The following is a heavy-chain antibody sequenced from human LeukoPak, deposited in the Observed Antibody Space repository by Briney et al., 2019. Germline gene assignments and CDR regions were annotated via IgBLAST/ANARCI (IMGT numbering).Heavy chain of an antibody. V-gene: IGHV1-69*02. J-gene: IGHJ4*02. CDR2: IIPILGIA. CDR1: GGAFSDYT. CDR3: ARVDKYSYGYCNY. Sequence: SVKVSCKASGGAFSDYTFNWVRQAPGQGLEWMGKIIPILGIANFAQRFQGRVTITADKSTSTAFMELSSLTSEDTAVYYCARVDKYSYGYCNYWGQGTLVTVSS. D-gene: IGHD5-18*01.